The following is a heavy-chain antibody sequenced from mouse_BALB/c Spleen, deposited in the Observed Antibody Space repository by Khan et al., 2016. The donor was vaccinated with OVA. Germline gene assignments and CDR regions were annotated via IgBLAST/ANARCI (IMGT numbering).Heavy chain of an antibody. V-gene: IGHV6-6*02. CDR1: GFTFSNYW. CDR3: ARGWGWSFDV. CDR2: IRLKSNIYAT. J-gene: IGHJ1*01. Sequence: EVQLEESGGGLVQPGGSMKLSCVASGFTFSNYWMNWVRQSPEKGFEWVAEIRLKSNIYATHYAESVRGRFTIARADSRSSVYLQMNNLVAEDTGIYYCARGWGWSFDVWGAGTTVTVSA. D-gene: IGHD3-3*01.